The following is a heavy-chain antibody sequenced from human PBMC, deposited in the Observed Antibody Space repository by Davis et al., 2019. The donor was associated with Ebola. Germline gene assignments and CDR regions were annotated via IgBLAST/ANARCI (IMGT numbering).Heavy chain of an antibody. CDR2: IYYSGST. CDR1: GGSISSSSYY. V-gene: IGHV4-39*01. D-gene: IGHD3-22*01. Sequence: PSETLSLTCTVSGGSISSSSYYWGWIRQPPGKGLEWIGSIYYSGSTYYNPSLKSRVTISVDTSKNQFSLKLSSVTAADTAVYYCARHPRDGITMIVSGPWWFDPWGQGTLVTVSS. J-gene: IGHJ5*02. CDR3: ARHPRDGITMIVSGPWWFDP.